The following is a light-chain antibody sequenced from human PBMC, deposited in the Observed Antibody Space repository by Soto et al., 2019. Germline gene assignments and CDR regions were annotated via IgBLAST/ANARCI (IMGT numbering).Light chain of an antibody. V-gene: IGKV1-5*03. CDR2: KAS. Sequence: DIQMTQSPSTVSASVGDRVTITCRASQSISSWLAWYQQKPGKAPKLLIQKASSLESGVPSRFSGSGSGTEFTLTISSLQPDDFATYCGQQYSISSLTFGGGTKVEIK. CDR3: QQYSISSLT. CDR1: QSISSW. J-gene: IGKJ4*01.